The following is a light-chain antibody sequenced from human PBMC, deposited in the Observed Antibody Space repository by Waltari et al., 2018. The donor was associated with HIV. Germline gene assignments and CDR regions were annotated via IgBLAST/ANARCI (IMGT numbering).Light chain of an antibody. J-gene: IGLJ3*02. CDR3: LLSYSRARV. Sequence: QAVVTQAPSLTVSPAGTVTLNCGSSTGAVTSGHFPYWFQHKPGQAPRTLIYETSTKHPWTPARFSGSLLGGKAALTLSGAQPEDEADYYCLLSYSRARVFGGGTKLTV. CDR2: ETS. V-gene: IGLV7-46*01. CDR1: TGAVTSGHF.